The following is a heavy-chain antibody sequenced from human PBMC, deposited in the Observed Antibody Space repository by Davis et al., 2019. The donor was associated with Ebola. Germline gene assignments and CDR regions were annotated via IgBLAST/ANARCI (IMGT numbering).Heavy chain of an antibody. D-gene: IGHD6-13*01. CDR2: IGAAGDT. J-gene: IGHJ5*01. CDR3: ARAGFGSTWFDC. Sequence: PGGSLRLFCAASGFTFRSYDMHWVRQATGKGLEWVSAIGAAGDTYYPVSVKGRFTISRENAKNSLYLQMNSLRAEDTAVYYCARAGFGSTWFDCWGQGILVTVSS. CDR1: GFTFRSYD. V-gene: IGHV3-13*01.